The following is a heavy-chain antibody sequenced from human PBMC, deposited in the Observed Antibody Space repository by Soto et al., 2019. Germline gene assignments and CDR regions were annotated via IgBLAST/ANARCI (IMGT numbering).Heavy chain of an antibody. J-gene: IGHJ2*01. CDR3: ARDRGGDCSVDWYFDL. Sequence: QLQLQESGSGLVKPSQTLSLTCAVSGGSISSGGYSWSWIRQPPGKGLEWIGYIYHSGSTYYNPSLQSRVTIAVDMSKNQFSLKLSSVTAADTAVYYCARDRGGDCSVDWYFDLWGRGTLVTVSS. CDR1: GGSISSGGYS. CDR2: IYHSGST. V-gene: IGHV4-30-2*01. D-gene: IGHD2-21*02.